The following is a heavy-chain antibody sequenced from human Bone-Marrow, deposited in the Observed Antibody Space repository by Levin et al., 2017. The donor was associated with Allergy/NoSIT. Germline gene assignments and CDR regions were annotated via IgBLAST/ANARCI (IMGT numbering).Heavy chain of an antibody. J-gene: IGHJ6*03. CDR3: ANAVVAASYYYMDV. CDR1: GFTFSSYE. V-gene: IGHV3-48*03. CDR2: ISSSGSTI. Sequence: PGGSLRLSCAASGFTFSSYEMNWVRQAPGKGLEWVSYISSSGSTIYYADSVKGRFTISRDNAKNSLYLQMNSLRAEDTAVYYCANAVVAASYYYMDVWGKGTTVTVSS. D-gene: IGHD2-15*01.